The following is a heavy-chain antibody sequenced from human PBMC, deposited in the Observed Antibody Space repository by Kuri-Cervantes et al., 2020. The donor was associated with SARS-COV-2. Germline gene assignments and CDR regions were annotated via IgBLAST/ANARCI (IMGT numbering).Heavy chain of an antibody. CDR1: GFNFRACA. V-gene: IGHV3-23*01. CDR2: ISVSGDGT. D-gene: IGHD5-12*01. J-gene: IGHJ4*02. CDR3: ARDLGASIVATTEFDY. Sequence: GESLKISCAASGFNFRACAMSWVRQAPGKGLEWVSGISVSGDGTYYADSVKGRFTISRDNSKNTLYLQMNSLRAEDTAVYYCARDLGASIVATTEFDYWGQGTLVTVSS.